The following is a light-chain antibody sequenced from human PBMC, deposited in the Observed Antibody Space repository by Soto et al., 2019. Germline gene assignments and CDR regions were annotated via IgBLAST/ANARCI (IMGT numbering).Light chain of an antibody. V-gene: IGLV2-8*01. CDR2: EVS. CDR3: SSHAGTNGASV. Sequence: QSVLTQPPSASGSPGQSVTISCTGTSSDVGGYDYVSWYQQHPGKAPKLMIYEVSKRPSGVPDRFSGSKSGNTASLTVSGLQAEDEADYYCSSHAGTNGASVLGTGTKVTVL. J-gene: IGLJ1*01. CDR1: SSDVGGYDY.